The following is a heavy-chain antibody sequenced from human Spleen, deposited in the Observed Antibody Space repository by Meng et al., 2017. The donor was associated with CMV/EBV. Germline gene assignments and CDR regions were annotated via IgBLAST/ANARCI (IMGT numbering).Heavy chain of an antibody. CDR1: GFQFINYA. D-gene: IGHD5-24*01. CDR3: IREGRAWTPFD. V-gene: IGHV3-23*01. Sequence: SCASFGFQFINYARSWVRQAPGRGLEWISSLSGRSSNPYYADSVRSRFSISRDNFNNTLSLRMSSLRVEDTAVYYCIREGRAWTPFDWDQGTLVTVSS. CDR2: LSGRSSNP. J-gene: IGHJ4*02.